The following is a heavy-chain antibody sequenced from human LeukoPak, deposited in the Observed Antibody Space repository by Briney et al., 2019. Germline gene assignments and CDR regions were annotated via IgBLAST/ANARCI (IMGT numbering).Heavy chain of an antibody. CDR2: ISSSGSTI. J-gene: IGHJ4*02. Sequence: PGGSLRLSCAASGFTFSSYWMSWVRQAPGKGLEWVSYISSSGSTIYYADSVKGRFTISRDNAKNSLYLQMNSLRAEDTAVYYCAREGEDYDILTGYYRTYYFDYWGQGTLVTVSS. CDR1: GFTFSSYW. CDR3: AREGEDYDILTGYYRTYYFDY. V-gene: IGHV3-48*04. D-gene: IGHD3-9*01.